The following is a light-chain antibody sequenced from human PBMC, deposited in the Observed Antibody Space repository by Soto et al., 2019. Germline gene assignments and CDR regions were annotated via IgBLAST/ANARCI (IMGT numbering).Light chain of an antibody. Sequence: QSVLTQPPSASGTPGQRVAISCSGSSSNIGSNTVNWYQQFPGTAPKLLIYSNNQRPSGVPDRFSASKSGTSASLAISGLQSEDEADYYCAAWDDGLNGSWVFGGGTKLTVL. CDR1: SSNIGSNT. J-gene: IGLJ3*02. CDR2: SNN. V-gene: IGLV1-44*01. CDR3: AAWDDGLNGSWV.